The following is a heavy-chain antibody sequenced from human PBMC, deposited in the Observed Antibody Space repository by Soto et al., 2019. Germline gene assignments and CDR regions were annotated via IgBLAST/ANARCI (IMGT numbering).Heavy chain of an antibody. J-gene: IGHJ6*02. CDR1: GFTFDDYA. CDR2: ISWNSGSI. D-gene: IGHD5-12*01. CDR3: AKDIKGRYSGYRKGYYYYGMDV. V-gene: IGHV3-9*01. Sequence: EVQLVESGGGLVQPGRSLRLSCAASGFTFDDYAMHWVRQAPGKGLEWVSGISWNSGSIGYADSVKGRFTISRDNAKNSLYLQMNSLRAEDTALYYCAKDIKGRYSGYRKGYYYYGMDVWGQGTTVTVSS.